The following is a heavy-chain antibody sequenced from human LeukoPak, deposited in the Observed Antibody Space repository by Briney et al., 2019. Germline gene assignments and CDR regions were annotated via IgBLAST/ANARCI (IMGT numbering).Heavy chain of an antibody. J-gene: IGHJ5*02. CDR2: INPNSRGT. CDR1: GYTFTGYY. Sequence: ASVKVSCKASGYTFTGYYMHWVRQAPGQGLEWMGWINPNSRGTNYAQKFQGRVTMTRDTSISTAYMELSRLRSDDTAVYYCARRAAAGTFFWFDPWGQGTLVTVSS. D-gene: IGHD6-13*01. V-gene: IGHV1-2*02. CDR3: ARRAAAGTFFWFDP.